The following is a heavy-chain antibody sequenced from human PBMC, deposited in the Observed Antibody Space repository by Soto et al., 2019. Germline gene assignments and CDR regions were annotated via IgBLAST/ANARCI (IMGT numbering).Heavy chain of an antibody. D-gene: IGHD3-22*01. Sequence: SETLSLTCAVYGGSFSGYYWTWIRQPPGTGLEWIGEINHSGSTNYNPSLKSRVTISVDTSKNQFSLKLTSVTAADTAVYYCARRNYDTTGYYYWFDPWGQRPLVTVSS. CDR3: ARRNYDTTGYYYWFDP. V-gene: IGHV4-34*01. J-gene: IGHJ5*02. CDR2: INHSGST. CDR1: GGSFSGYY.